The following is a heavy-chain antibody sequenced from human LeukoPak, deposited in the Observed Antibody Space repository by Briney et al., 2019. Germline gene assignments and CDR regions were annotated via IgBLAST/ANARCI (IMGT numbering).Heavy chain of an antibody. Sequence: SETLSLTCTVSGYSISSGYYWGWIRQPPGKGLEWIGSIYYSGSTYYNPSLKSRVTISVDTSKNQFSLKLSSVTAADTAVYYCARDHYYGSGLGFAPFDYWGQGTLVTVSS. CDR1: GYSISSGYY. D-gene: IGHD3-10*01. J-gene: IGHJ4*02. CDR2: IYYSGST. CDR3: ARDHYYGSGLGFAPFDY. V-gene: IGHV4-38-2*02.